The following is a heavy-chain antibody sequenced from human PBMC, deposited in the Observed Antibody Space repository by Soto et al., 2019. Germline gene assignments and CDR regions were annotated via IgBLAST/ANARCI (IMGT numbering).Heavy chain of an antibody. CDR1: GFTFSSYA. J-gene: IGHJ6*03. CDR3: ARHTRLSGYFYYYYMDV. CDR2: ISYDGSNK. V-gene: IGHV3-30-3*01. Sequence: PGGSLRLSCAASGFTFSSYAMHWVRQAPGKGLEWVAVISYDGSNKYYADSVKGRFTISRDNSKNTLYLQMNSLKASDTAMYYCARHTRLSGYFYYYYMDVWGKGTTVTVSS. D-gene: IGHD3-3*01.